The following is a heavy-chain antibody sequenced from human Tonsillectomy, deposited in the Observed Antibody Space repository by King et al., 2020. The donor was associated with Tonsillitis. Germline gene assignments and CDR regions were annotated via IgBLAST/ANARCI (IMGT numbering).Heavy chain of an antibody. CDR3: ARYAPPRGNWFDP. J-gene: IGHJ5*02. V-gene: IGHV1-18*04. CDR1: GYTFTSYG. CDR2: ISAYNGDT. Sequence: QLVQSGAEVKKPGASVKVSCKSSGYTFTSYGISWVRQAPGQGLEWMGWISAYNGDTNYAQKFQGRVTMTTDTSTSTAYMERRSLRSDDTAVYYCARYAPPRGNWFDPWGQGTLVTVSS. D-gene: IGHD2-2*01.